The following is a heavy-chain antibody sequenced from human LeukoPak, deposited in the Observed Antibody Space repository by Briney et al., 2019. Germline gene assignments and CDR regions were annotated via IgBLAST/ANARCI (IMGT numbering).Heavy chain of an antibody. Sequence: ASVNVSCKASGYTFTSYGISWVRQAPGQGLEWMGWISAYNGNTNYAQKLQGRVTMTTDTSTSTAYMELRSLRSDDTAVYYCARLYCSGGSCYSGELLYYYYYMDVWGKGTTVTVSS. J-gene: IGHJ6*03. V-gene: IGHV1-18*01. CDR2: ISAYNGNT. CDR1: GYTFTSYG. CDR3: ARLYCSGGSCYSGELLYYYYYMDV. D-gene: IGHD2-15*01.